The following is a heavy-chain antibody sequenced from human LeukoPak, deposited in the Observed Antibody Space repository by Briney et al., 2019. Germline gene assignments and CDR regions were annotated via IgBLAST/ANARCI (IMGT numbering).Heavy chain of an antibody. D-gene: IGHD2-15*01. V-gene: IGHV1-8*01. Sequence: ASVKVSCKASGYTFTSYDINWVRQATGQGLEWMGWMNPNSGNTGYAQKFQGRVTMTRNTSISTAYMELSSLRSEDTAVYYCARTIVVVVAATPVDAFDIWGQGTMVTVSS. J-gene: IGHJ3*02. CDR1: GYTFTSYD. CDR3: ARTIVVVVAATPVDAFDI. CDR2: MNPNSGNT.